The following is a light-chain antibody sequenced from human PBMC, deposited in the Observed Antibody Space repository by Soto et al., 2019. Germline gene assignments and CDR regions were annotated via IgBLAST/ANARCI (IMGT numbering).Light chain of an antibody. J-gene: IGKJ4*01. Sequence: DLVMTQTPLSSPVTLGQPASISCRSSQGLVHSDGNTYLTWLQQRPGQPPRLLIYRISSRFSGVPDRFSGSGAGTDFTLKISRVEAEDVGVYYCMQATQFPLTFGGGTKVEIK. CDR1: QGLVHSDGNTY. CDR3: MQATQFPLT. CDR2: RIS. V-gene: IGKV2-24*01.